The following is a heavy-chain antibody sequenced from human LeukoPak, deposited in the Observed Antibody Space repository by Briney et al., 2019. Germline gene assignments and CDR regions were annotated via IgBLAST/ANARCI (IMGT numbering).Heavy chain of an antibody. Sequence: GGSLRLSCAASGFTFNTYAMHWVRQAPGKGLEWVANIKQDGSEKYYVDSVKGRFTISRDNAKNSLYLQMNSLRAEDTAVYYCARGSIVGAPNYWGQGTLVTVSS. CDR3: ARGSIVGAPNY. J-gene: IGHJ4*02. CDR1: GFTFNTYA. CDR2: IKQDGSEK. V-gene: IGHV3-7*05. D-gene: IGHD1-26*01.